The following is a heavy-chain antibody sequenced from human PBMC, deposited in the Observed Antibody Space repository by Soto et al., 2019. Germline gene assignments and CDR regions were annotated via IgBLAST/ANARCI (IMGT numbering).Heavy chain of an antibody. CDR3: VRGIGFY. CDR1: GFTFSSYW. D-gene: IGHD1-26*01. V-gene: IGHV3-74*01. CDR2: INTDGTT. Sequence: EVQLVESGGGLVQPGGSLRLSCAASGFTFSSYWMHWVRQSPGKGLVWVSRINTDGTTAYADNVKGRFTVSRDNAKSTLYLQMNILSAEDTAVYDCVRGIGFYWGRGSLVTVSS. J-gene: IGHJ4*02.